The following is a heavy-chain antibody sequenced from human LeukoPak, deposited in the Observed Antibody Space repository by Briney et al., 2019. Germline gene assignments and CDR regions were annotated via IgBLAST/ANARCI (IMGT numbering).Heavy chain of an antibody. V-gene: IGHV4-59*01. D-gene: IGHD2-21*02. J-gene: IGHJ4*02. CDR2: VYSSGST. CDR3: ARVLYCGGDCRLFDS. CDR1: GGSLSSYY. Sequence: SETLSLTCTVSGGSLSSYYGSWIRQPPGRGLEWIGYVYSSGSTNYNPSLKSRVTISVDTSKNQFSLKLSSVTAADTAVYYCARVLYCGGDCRLFDSWGQGTLVTVSS.